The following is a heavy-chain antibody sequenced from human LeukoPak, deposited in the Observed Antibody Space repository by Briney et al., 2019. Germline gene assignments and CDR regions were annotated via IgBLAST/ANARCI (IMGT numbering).Heavy chain of an antibody. V-gene: IGHV4-59*12. Sequence: SETLSLTCTVSGGSITSYYWSWIRQSPGKGLEWIGYIFYSGSTNYNPSLKSRVTISVDTSKNQFSLKLTSVTAADTAVYYCARSRAYDYHFDNWGQGTLVTVSS. CDR1: GGSITSYY. D-gene: IGHD5-12*01. CDR3: ARSRAYDYHFDN. J-gene: IGHJ4*02. CDR2: IFYSGST.